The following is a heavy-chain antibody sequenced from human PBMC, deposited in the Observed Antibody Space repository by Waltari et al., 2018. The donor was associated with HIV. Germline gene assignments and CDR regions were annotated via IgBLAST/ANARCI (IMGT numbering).Heavy chain of an antibody. J-gene: IGHJ3*01. Sequence: QVQLQQWGAGLLKLSEALSLSCAVYVGSFRSYYCNCIRQFPGKGPEWLGQINQTGNTNFNPSLKSRFTIAVDTSKNQFSLRVTSMTAADTAVYYCAGAKRCGTECLDAFDVWGQGTMVSVSS. V-gene: IGHV4-34*01. CDR1: VGSFRSYY. CDR2: INQTGNT. CDR3: AGAKRCGTECLDAFDV. D-gene: IGHD2-15*01.